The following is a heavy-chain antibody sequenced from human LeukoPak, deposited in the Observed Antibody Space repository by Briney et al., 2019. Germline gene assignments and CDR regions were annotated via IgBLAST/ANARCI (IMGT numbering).Heavy chain of an antibody. CDR3: ARDFYDGFALDY. CDR2: ISSSSSYI. J-gene: IGHJ4*02. D-gene: IGHD2/OR15-2a*01. CDR1: GFTFSSYS. Sequence: GGSLRLSCAASGFTFSSYSMNWVHQAPGKGLEWVSSISSSSSYIYYADSVKGRFTISRDNAKNSLYLQMNSLRAEDTAVYYCARDFYDGFALDYWGQGTLVTVSS. V-gene: IGHV3-21*01.